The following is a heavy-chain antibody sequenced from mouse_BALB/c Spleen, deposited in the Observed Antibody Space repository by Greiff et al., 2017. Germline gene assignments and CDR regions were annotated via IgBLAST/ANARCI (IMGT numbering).Heavy chain of an antibody. CDR1: GFTFSSYA. Sequence: EVKLVESGGGLVKPGGSLKLSCAASGFTFSSYAMSWVRQTPEKRLEWVASISSGGSTYYPDSVKGRFTISRDNARNILYLQMSSLRSEDTAMYYCARGRGTDYFDYWGQGTTLTVSA. V-gene: IGHV5-6-5*01. CDR3: ARGRGTDYFDY. CDR2: ISSGGST. J-gene: IGHJ2*01.